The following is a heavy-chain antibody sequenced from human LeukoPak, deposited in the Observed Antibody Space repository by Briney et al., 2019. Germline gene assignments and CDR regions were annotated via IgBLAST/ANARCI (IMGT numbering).Heavy chain of an antibody. Sequence: SETLSPTCTVSGGSISSYYWSWIRQPPGKGLEWIGYIYYSGSTNYNPSLKSRVTISVDTSKNQFSLKLSPVTAADTAVYYCARTHSNWGRWFDPWGQGTLVTASS. CDR2: IYYSGST. CDR1: GGSISSYY. V-gene: IGHV4-59*01. D-gene: IGHD7-27*01. CDR3: ARTHSNWGRWFDP. J-gene: IGHJ5*02.